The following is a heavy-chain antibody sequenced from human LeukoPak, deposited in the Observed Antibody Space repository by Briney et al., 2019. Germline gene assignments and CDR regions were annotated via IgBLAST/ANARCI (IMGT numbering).Heavy chain of an antibody. V-gene: IGHV1-2*02. CDR2: INPNSGGT. CDR3: AMKRDQLLWFGEKIDY. Sequence: ASVKVSCKASGYTFTGYYMHWVRQAPGQGLEWMGWINPNSGGTNYAQKFQGRVTMTRDTSTSTAYMELSRLRSDDTAVYYCAMKRDQLLWFGEKIDYWGQGTLVTVSS. D-gene: IGHD3-10*01. J-gene: IGHJ4*02. CDR1: GYTFTGYY.